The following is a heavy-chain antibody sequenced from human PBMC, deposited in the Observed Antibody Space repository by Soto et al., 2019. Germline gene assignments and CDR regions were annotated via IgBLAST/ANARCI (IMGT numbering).Heavy chain of an antibody. CDR3: ARAVLPATAPFDY. CDR2: IYYSGST. J-gene: IGHJ4*02. Sequence: PSETLSLTCIVSGGSISNYYWSWIRQPPGKGLEWIGYIYYSGSTNYNPSLQSRVTISVDTSKNQFSLKLSSVTAADTAVYYCARAVLPATAPFDYWGQRTLVTVSS. D-gene: IGHD2-2*01. CDR1: GGSISNYY. V-gene: IGHV4-59*01.